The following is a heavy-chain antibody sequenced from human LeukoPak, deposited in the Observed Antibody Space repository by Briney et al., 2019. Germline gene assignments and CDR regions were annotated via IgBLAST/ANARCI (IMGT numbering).Heavy chain of an antibody. CDR2: INPVNSDT. V-gene: IGHV5-51*01. D-gene: IGHD2-8*02. CDR1: GYIFTNYW. J-gene: IGHJ5*02. Sequence: GESLKISCKGSGYIFTNYWIAWVRQMPGKGLEWKGIINPVNSDTTYSPSSRGQVTMSVDESIESAYLQWSSLEASDTAIYYRARHDVPVGCTSSSCPLGSWLDPWGQGTLVTVYS. CDR3: ARHDVPVGCTSSSCPLGSWLDP.